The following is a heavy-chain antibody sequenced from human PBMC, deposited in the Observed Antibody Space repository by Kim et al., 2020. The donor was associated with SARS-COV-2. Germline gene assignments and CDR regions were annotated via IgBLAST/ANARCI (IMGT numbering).Heavy chain of an antibody. CDR1: GVSFSSSSYY. Sequence: SETLSLTCTVSGVSFSSSSYYWVWIRQPPGKGLEWIGSIYYSGSTYYNPSLKSRVTISVDTSKNQFSLKLISVTAADTAVYYCGSLGWWYHFDYWGQGTLVTVSS. CDR3: GSLGWWYHFDY. D-gene: IGHD2-15*01. J-gene: IGHJ4*02. V-gene: IGHV4-39*01. CDR2: IYYSGST.